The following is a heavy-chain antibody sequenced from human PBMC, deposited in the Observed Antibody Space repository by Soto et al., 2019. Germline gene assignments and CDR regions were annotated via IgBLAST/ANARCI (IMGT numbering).Heavy chain of an antibody. Sequence: EVQMLESGGCLVQPGGSLRLACAASGFTFISDALSWVRQPPGKGLERGSAISGRGGRTNYEDSGKGRFTISRDNSKNTRYMQMNSLSAEDTAVYYCAKGKWPYDFWSGYSYWGQGTLVTVSS. CDR1: GFTFISDA. J-gene: IGHJ4*02. V-gene: IGHV3-23*01. CDR2: ISGRGGRT. D-gene: IGHD3-3*01. CDR3: AKGKWPYDFWSGYSY.